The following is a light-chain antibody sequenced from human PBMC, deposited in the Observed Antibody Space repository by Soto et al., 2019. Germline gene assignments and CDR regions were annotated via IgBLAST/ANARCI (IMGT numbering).Light chain of an antibody. J-gene: IGKJ4*01. V-gene: IGKV1-12*01. CDR2: AAS. CDR1: QGIDRW. CDR3: KQSKSFPLT. Sequence: DIQMTQSPSSLSASVGDRVTITCRASQGIDRWLAWYQQKPGKAPKVLIYAASNLRSGVPSRFSGSGSGTDFSLTIRSLQPEDLATYYCKQSKSFPLTFGGGTRVEIK.